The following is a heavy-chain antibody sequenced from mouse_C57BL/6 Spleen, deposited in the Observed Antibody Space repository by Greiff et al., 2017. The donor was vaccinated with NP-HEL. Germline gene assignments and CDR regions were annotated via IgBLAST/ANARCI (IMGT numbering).Heavy chain of an antibody. V-gene: IGHV1-18*01. D-gene: IGHD1-1*01. Sequence: EVQLQQSGPELVKPGASVKIPCKASGYTFIDYNMDWVKQSHGKSLEWIGDINPNNGGTIYNQKFKGKATLTVDKSSSTAYMELRSLTSEDTAVYYCAIYGSSPGFAYWGQGTLVTVSA. J-gene: IGHJ3*01. CDR3: AIYGSSPGFAY. CDR1: GYTFIDYN. CDR2: INPNNGGT.